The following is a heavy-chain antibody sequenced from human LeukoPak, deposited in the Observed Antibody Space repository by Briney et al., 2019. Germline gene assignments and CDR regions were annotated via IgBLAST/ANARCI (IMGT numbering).Heavy chain of an antibody. CDR2: MYYSGST. J-gene: IGHJ5*02. D-gene: IGHD3-3*01. CDR3: ARHPRNPYYDFWSGSLRWFDP. CDR1: GGSLNNYY. V-gene: IGHV4-59*01. Sequence: PSETLSLTCTVSGGSLNNYYWGWIRQPPGKGLEGIGYMYYSGSTTYNPSLKSRVTISVDTSENQFSLKLSSVTAADTAVYYCARHPRNPYYDFWSGSLRWFDPWGQGTLVTVSS.